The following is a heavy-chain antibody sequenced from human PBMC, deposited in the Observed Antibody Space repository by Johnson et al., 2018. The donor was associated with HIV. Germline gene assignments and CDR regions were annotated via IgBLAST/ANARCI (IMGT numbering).Heavy chain of an antibody. CDR3: AKDWDRWLQSPGDAFDI. CDR2: IHYDGSNK. CDR1: GFTFSSYG. D-gene: IGHD5-24*01. Sequence: QVQLVESGGGVVQPGGSLRLSCAASGFTFSSYGMHWVRQAPGKGLEWVAFIHYDGSNKYDADSVKGRFTISRDNSKNTLYLQMSSLRVEDTAVYYCAKDWDRWLQSPGDAFDIRGQGTMVTVSS. V-gene: IGHV3-30*02. J-gene: IGHJ3*02.